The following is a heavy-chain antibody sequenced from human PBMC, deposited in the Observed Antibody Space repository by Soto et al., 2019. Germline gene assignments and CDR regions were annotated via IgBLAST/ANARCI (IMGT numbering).Heavy chain of an antibody. CDR1: GYRFIYYP. D-gene: IGHD2-21*01. V-gene: IGHV1-3*04. Sequence: QVQLVQSGAEVKRPGASVKISCKASGYRFIYYPIHWVRQAPGQGLEWMGWINIGNGNTQYSQNFQGRVTITSDTSATTVEMELSSLKSEETAVYYCAREPLCGGKCYDNYFDPWGQGTLVIVSS. J-gene: IGHJ5*02. CDR3: AREPLCGGKCYDNYFDP. CDR2: INIGNGNT.